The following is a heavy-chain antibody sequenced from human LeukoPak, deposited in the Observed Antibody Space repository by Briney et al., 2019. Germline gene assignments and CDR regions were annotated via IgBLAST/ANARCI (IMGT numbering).Heavy chain of an antibody. D-gene: IGHD1-26*01. CDR2: IKADGVFT. Sequence: GGSLRLSCEGSGFAFNVFGMHWIRQAPGKGLEWVAFIKADGVFTNYAEAVKGRFTISRDNAKNSLYLQMNSLRAEDTAIYYCVRDRGTYRPIDYWGQGTLVTVSS. V-gene: IGHV3-33*08. CDR1: GFAFNVFG. J-gene: IGHJ4*02. CDR3: VRDRGTYRPIDY.